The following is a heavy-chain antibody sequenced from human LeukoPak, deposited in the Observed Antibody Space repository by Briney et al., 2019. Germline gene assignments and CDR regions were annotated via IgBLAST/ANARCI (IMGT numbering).Heavy chain of an antibody. J-gene: IGHJ6*03. CDR3: ARDCPQLRDSSRWGYHYYYMDV. V-gene: IGHV4-59*01. CDR1: GGSISSDY. Sequence: PSETQSLTCSVSGGSISSDYWSWIREPPGKGLEWMGYIYYSGSTNYNPSLKSRVTISVDTSKNQFSLKLSSATAADTAVYYCARDCPQLRDSSRWGYHYYYMDVWGKGTTVTVSS. D-gene: IGHD3-22*01. CDR2: IYYSGST.